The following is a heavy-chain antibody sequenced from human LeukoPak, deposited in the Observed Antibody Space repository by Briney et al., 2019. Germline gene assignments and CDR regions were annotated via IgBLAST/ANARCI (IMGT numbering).Heavy chain of an antibody. CDR3: ATHYGGTGY. J-gene: IGHJ4*02. CDR1: GGSISSYY. V-gene: IGHV4-59*08. CDR2: IYYSGST. Sequence: SETLSLTCTVSGGSISSYYWSWIRQPPGKGLEWIGYIYYSGSTNYNPSLKSRVTISVDTSKNQFSLKLSSVTATDTAVYYCATHYGGTGYWGQGTLVTVSS. D-gene: IGHD4-17*01.